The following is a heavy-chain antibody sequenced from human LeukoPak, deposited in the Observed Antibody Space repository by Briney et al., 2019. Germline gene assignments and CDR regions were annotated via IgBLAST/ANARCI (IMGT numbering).Heavy chain of an antibody. D-gene: IGHD6-13*01. J-gene: IGHJ4*02. CDR1: GGSFSGYY. CDR3: ARHEFASSSWEDY. V-gene: IGHV4-34*01. Sequence: SETLSLTCAVYGGSFSGYYWSWIRQPPGKGLEWIGEINHSGSTNYNPSLKSRVTISVDTSKNQFSLKLSSVTAADTAVYYCARHEFASSSWEDYWGQGTLVTVSS. CDR2: INHSGST.